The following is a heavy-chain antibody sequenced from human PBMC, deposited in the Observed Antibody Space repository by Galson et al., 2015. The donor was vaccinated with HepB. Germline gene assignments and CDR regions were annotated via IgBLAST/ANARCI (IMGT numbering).Heavy chain of an antibody. J-gene: IGHJ4*02. CDR1: GYTFTGYY. CDR3: ARCRGGDEDIAVAGIWQDQTYYFDY. CDR2: INPNSGGT. Sequence: SVKVSCKASGYTFTGYYMHWVRQAPGQGLEWMGWINPNSGGTNYAQKFQGRVTMTRDTSISTAYMELSRLRSDDTAVYYCARCRGGDEDIAVAGIWQDQTYYFDYWGQGTLVTVSS. V-gene: IGHV1-2*02. D-gene: IGHD6-19*01.